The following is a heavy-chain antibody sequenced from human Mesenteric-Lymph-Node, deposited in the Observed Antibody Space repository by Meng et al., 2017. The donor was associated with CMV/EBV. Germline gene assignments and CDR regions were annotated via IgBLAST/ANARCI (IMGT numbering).Heavy chain of an antibody. J-gene: IGHJ4*02. V-gene: IGHV3-53*01. Sequence: GGSLRLSCAASGFTFSAYAMSWVRQAPGKGLEWVSVIYSGGSTYYADSVRGRFTISRDNSKNTLYLQMNSLRAEDTAVYYCARSPLWFGESPFDYWGQGTLVTVSS. CDR1: GFTFSAYA. CDR3: ARSPLWFGESPFDY. CDR2: IYSGGST. D-gene: IGHD3-10*01.